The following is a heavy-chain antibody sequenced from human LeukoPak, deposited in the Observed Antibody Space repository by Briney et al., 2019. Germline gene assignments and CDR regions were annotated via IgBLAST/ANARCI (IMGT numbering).Heavy chain of an antibody. CDR3: AKQLGYCSDGSCYFPY. CDR2: ISNNGGYT. CDR1: GFTFSSSA. J-gene: IGHJ4*02. V-gene: IGHV3-23*01. D-gene: IGHD2-15*01. Sequence: GGSLRLSCAASGFTFSSSAMSWVRQASGKGLEWVSAISNNGGYTYYADSVQGRFTISRDNSKSTLCLQMNSLRAEDTAVYYCAKQLGYCSDGSCYFPYWGQGTLVTVSS.